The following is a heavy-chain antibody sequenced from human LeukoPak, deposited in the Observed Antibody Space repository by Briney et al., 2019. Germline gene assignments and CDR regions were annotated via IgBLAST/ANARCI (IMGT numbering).Heavy chain of an antibody. Sequence: GGSLRLSCAASGFRFSDYYMSWIRQAPGKGLEWVSSISRGGNSKYSADSVKGRFTISRDNAKNSLDLQMDSLRPEDTAVYYCARYDGGSGPFDYWGQGTLVTVSS. CDR3: ARYDGGSGPFDY. J-gene: IGHJ4*02. D-gene: IGHD3-10*01. CDR2: ISRGGNSK. CDR1: GFRFSDYY. V-gene: IGHV3-11*01.